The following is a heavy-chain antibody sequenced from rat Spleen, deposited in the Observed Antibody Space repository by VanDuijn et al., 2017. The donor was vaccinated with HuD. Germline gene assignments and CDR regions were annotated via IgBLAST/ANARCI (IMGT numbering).Heavy chain of an antibody. D-gene: IGHD3-6*01. Sequence: EVQLVESGGGLVQPGRSLKLSCVASGFTFTSYWLTWVRQAPGKGLEWVATITHSDGSTYYPDSVRGRFTISRDNARNTLYLQMNSLRSEDTATYYCTRENWVLDAWGQGTSVTVSS. CDR1: GFTFTSYW. J-gene: IGHJ4*01. V-gene: IGHV5-31*01. CDR3: TRENWVLDA. CDR2: ITHSDGST.